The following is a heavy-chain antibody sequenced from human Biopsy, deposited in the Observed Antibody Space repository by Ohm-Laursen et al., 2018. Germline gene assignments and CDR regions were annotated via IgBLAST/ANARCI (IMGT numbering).Heavy chain of an antibody. Sequence: GSLRLSCTASGFTFNSHEMNWVRQAPGKGLEWISYITGSSSTIYYADSVKGRFTTSRDNAKTSLYLQMNSLRAEDTAVYYCTRLAYYYYYGMDVWGQGTTVTVSS. D-gene: IGHD2-21*01. J-gene: IGHJ6*02. CDR1: GFTFNSHE. V-gene: IGHV3-48*03. CDR2: ITGSSSTI. CDR3: TRLAYYYYYGMDV.